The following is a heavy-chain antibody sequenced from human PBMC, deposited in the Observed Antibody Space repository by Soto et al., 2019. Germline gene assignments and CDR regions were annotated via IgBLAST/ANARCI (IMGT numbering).Heavy chain of an antibody. CDR2: INHSGST. CDR1: GGSFSGYY. V-gene: IGHV4-34*01. J-gene: IGHJ6*03. Sequence: SETLSLTCAVYGGSFSGYYWSWIRQPPGKGLEWIGEINHSGSTNYNPSLKSRVTISVDTSKNQFSLKLSSVTAADTAVYYCARGFATGYCSSTSCHARYMDVWGKGTTVTVSS. CDR3: ARGFATGYCSSTSCHARYMDV. D-gene: IGHD2-2*01.